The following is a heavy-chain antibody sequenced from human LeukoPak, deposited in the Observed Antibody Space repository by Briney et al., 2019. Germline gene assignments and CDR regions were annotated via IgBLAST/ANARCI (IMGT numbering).Heavy chain of an antibody. CDR1: GFTFSDAW. Sequence: PGGSLRLSCAASGFTFSDAWMSWVRQAPGKGLEWVGRIKSKTDGGTTDYAAPVKGRFTISRDDSKNTLYLQMNSLKTEDTAVYYCAKDSGRAPWFSVGNDAFDIWGQGTMVTVSS. CDR2: IKSKTDGGTT. J-gene: IGHJ3*02. D-gene: IGHD1-26*01. CDR3: AKDSGRAPWFSVGNDAFDI. V-gene: IGHV3-15*01.